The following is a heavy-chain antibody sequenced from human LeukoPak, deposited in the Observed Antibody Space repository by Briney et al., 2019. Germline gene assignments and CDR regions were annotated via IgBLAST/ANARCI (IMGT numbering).Heavy chain of an antibody. V-gene: IGHV3-30*03. J-gene: IGHJ4*02. D-gene: IGHD3-3*01. CDR1: GFTFSSYG. Sequence: PGGSLRLSCAASGFTFSSYGMHWVRQAPGKGLEWVAVISYDGSNKYYADSVKGRFTISRDNSKNTLYLQMNSLRAEDTAVYYCARDRLAHYDFWSGYFGYFDYWGQGTLVTVSS. CDR2: ISYDGSNK. CDR3: ARDRLAHYDFWSGYFGYFDY.